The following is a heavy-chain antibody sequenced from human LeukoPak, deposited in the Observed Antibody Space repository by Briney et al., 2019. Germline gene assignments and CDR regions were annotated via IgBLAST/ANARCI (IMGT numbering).Heavy chain of an antibody. V-gene: IGHV3-21*01. CDR2: ISSSSGYI. J-gene: IGHJ6*03. D-gene: IGHD2-15*01. CDR1: GFTFSSYS. Sequence: PGGSLRLSCAASGFTFSSYSMNWVRQAPGKGLEWVSSISSSSGYIYYADSVKGRFTISRDNAKNSLYLQMNSLRAEDTAVYYCARGLQYCSGGSCYMDVWGKGTTVTVSS. CDR3: ARGLQYCSGGSCYMDV.